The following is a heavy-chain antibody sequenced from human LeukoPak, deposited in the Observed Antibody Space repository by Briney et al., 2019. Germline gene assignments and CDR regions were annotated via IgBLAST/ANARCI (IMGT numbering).Heavy chain of an antibody. V-gene: IGHV3-33*01. CDR3: VRGVGVSRFNYLDS. D-gene: IGHD6-13*01. CDR2: IWYDGSNK. CDR1: GFTFSRFG. Sequence: PGGSLRLSCAASGFTFSRFGMHWVRQAPGKGLEWVAVIWYDGSNKYYADSVKGRFTISRDNSKNTLYLEMNSLRAEDTAVYYCVRGVGVSRFNYLDSWGQGTLVIVSS. J-gene: IGHJ4*02.